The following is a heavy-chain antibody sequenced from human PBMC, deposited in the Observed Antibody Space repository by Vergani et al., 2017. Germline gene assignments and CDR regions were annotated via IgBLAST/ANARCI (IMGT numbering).Heavy chain of an antibody. J-gene: IGHJ4*02. CDR3: ASLGGGWYGDY. D-gene: IGHD6-19*01. CDR1: GFTFSSYS. CDR2: ISSSSSYI. Sequence: VQLVESGGGVVQPGRSLRLSCAASGFTFSSYSMNWVRQAPGKGLEWVSSISSSSSYIYYADSVKGRFTISRDNAKNSLYLQMNSLRAEDTAVYYCASLGGGWYGDYWGQGTLVTVSS. V-gene: IGHV3-21*01.